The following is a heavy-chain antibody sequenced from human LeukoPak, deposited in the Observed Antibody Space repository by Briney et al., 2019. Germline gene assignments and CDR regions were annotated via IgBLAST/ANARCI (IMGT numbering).Heavy chain of an antibody. CDR1: GGSFSGYY. Sequence: PSETLSLTCAVYGGSFSGYYWSWIRQPPGKGLEWIGEINHSGSTNYNPSLKSRVTIPVDTSKNQFSLKLSSATAADTAVYYCARARSGYDCDYWGQGTLVTVSS. J-gene: IGHJ4*02. V-gene: IGHV4-34*01. D-gene: IGHD5-12*01. CDR2: INHSGST. CDR3: ARARSGYDCDY.